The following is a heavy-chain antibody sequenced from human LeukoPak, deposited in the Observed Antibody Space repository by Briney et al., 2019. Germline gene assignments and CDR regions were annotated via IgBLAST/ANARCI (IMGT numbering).Heavy chain of an antibody. CDR1: GYIFTSYY. V-gene: IGHV1-46*01. CDR2: INPSGGST. J-gene: IGHJ6*03. CDR3: ARALPHVRSGYYYYYMDV. D-gene: IGHD6-25*01. Sequence: ASVKVSCKASGYIFTSYYIHWVRQAPGQGLEWMGIINPSGGSTGYAQRFQGRVTMTRDTSTSTVYMELNSLRSDDTAVYHCARALPHVRSGYYYYYMDVWGKGTTVTISS.